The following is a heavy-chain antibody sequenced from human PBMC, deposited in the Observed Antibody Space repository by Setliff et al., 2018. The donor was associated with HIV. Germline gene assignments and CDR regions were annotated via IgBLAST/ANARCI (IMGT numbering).Heavy chain of an antibody. D-gene: IGHD3-9*01. CDR2: IYYRGST. Sequence: SETLSLTCTVSGGSIRSNDYYWTWTRQHPGKGLEWIGYIYYRGSTFYNPSLKSRLTISVDTSKNQFSLRLSSVTAADPAVYYCARRERYYDILTGRVSYGFDIWGQGTMVTV. J-gene: IGHJ3*02. CDR3: ARRERYYDILTGRVSYGFDI. CDR1: GGSIRSNDYY. V-gene: IGHV4-31*03.